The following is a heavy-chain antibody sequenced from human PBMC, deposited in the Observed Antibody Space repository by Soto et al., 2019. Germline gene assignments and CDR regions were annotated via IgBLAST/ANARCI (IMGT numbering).Heavy chain of an antibody. J-gene: IGHJ4*02. CDR3: AKESGGERYAAYFDL. CDR1: GFTLSNIG. V-gene: IGHV3-30*18. CDR2: ISAGGDTK. Sequence: QVHLVESGGGVVQPGTSLRLACAASGFTLSNIGMQWVRQAPGKGLEWVAVISAGGDTKYYADSVTGRFTISRDNYKNTLFLQMNSLRTEDTAVYYCAKESGGERYAAYFDLWGQGTLVTVSA. D-gene: IGHD2-21*01.